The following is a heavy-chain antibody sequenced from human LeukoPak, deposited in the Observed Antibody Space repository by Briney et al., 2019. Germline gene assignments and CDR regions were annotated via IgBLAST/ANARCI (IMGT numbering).Heavy chain of an antibody. V-gene: IGHV3-30*02. J-gene: IGHJ4*02. CDR3: AKGSIVVVPAAPNY. CDR1: GFTFSSYG. CDR2: IRYDGSNK. D-gene: IGHD2-2*01. Sequence: GGSQRLSCAASGFTFSSYGMHWVRQAPGKGLEWVAFIRYDGSNKYYADSVKGRFTISRDNSKNTLYLQMNSLRAEDTAVYYCAKGSIVVVPAAPNYWGQGTLVTVSS.